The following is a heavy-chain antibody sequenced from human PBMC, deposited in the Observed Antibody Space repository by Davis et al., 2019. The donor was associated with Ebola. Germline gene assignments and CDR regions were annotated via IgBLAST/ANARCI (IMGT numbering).Heavy chain of an antibody. CDR3: ARPALENGMDV. Sequence: KVSCKGSGYRFSTYWISWVRQRPGKALEWLGRIDPRDSYTSYSPSFQGQVTISADKSISTAYLQWSSLKASDTAMYYCARPALENGMDVWGQGTTVTVSS. CDR2: IDPRDSYT. J-gene: IGHJ6*02. CDR1: GYRFSTYW. D-gene: IGHD5-24*01. V-gene: IGHV5-10-1*04.